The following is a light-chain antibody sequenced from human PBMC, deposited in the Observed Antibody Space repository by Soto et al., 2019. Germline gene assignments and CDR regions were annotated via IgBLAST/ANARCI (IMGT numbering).Light chain of an antibody. Sequence: DIVMTQSPDSLAVSLGERATINCESSQSVLHISNNKNYLAWYQQKPGQPPKLLISWESTRESGVPDRFSASGSGTDFTLTISSLQAEDVAVYYCQQYYTIPPTFGQGTKVELK. CDR1: QSVLHISNNKNY. CDR2: WES. CDR3: QQYYTIPPT. J-gene: IGKJ1*01. V-gene: IGKV4-1*01.